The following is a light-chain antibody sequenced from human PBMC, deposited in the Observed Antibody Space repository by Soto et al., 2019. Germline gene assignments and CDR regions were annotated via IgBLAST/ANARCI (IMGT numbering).Light chain of an antibody. CDR3: TSYKSSSPGV. V-gene: IGLV2-14*01. J-gene: IGLJ3*02. CDR1: SSDVGGYNY. Sequence: QSALTQPASVSGSPGHSITISCTGTSSDVGGYNYVSWYQQHPGKAPKLMIYDVRSRPSGVSNRFSGSKSGNTASLTISGPRAEGGAYYYSTSYKSSSPGVLGGGTTLPV. CDR2: DVR.